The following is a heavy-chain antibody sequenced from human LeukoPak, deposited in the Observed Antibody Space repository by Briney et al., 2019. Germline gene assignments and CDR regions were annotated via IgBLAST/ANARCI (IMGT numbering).Heavy chain of an antibody. D-gene: IGHD3-22*01. CDR1: GFTFSSYA. J-gene: IGHJ4*02. V-gene: IGHV3-23*01. CDR3: AKDSSGLYYFDY. CDR2: ISGSGGST. Sequence: GGSLRLSCAASGFTFSSYAMSWVRQAPGKGLEWVSAISGSGGSTYYADPVKGRFTISRDNSKNTLYLQMNSLRAEDTAVYYCAKDSSGLYYFDYWGQGTLVTVSS.